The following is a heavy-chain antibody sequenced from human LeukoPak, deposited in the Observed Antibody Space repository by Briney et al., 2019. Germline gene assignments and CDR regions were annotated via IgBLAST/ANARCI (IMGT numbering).Heavy chain of an antibody. CDR1: GVSISYATYQ. V-gene: IGHV4-61*02. D-gene: IGHD3-16*02. CDR3: ARLLGPLDYVWGSSRSK. CDR2: ISKSGTT. Sequence: SETLSLTCTVSGVSISYATYQWTWIRQSAGKGLEWIGLISKSGTTNYNPSHKSRVTISIDTTKNQFSLKLTSVTAADTAVYYCARLLGPLDYVWGSSRSKWGQGTLVTVSS. J-gene: IGHJ4*02.